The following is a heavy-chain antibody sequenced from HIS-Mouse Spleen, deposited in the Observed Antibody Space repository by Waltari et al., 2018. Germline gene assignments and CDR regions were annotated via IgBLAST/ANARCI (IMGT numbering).Heavy chain of an antibody. CDR2: IKSDGSST. Sequence: EVQLVASGGGFVQPGGTLGLSCSAFGFTFSSDWMHWVRQAPGKGLVWVSRIKSDGSSTSYADSVKGRFTISRDNAKNTLYLQMNSLRAEVTAVYYCARDLELDAFDIWGQGTMVTVSS. V-gene: IGHV3-74*01. J-gene: IGHJ3*02. CDR3: ARDLELDAFDI. D-gene: IGHD1-1*01. CDR1: GFTFSSDW.